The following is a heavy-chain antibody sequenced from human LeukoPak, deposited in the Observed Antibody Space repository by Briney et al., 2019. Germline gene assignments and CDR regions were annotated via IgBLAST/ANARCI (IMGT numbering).Heavy chain of an antibody. D-gene: IGHD1-1*01. Sequence: GGSLRLSCAASGFTVSSNYMSWVRQAPGKGLEWVSVIYSGGSTYYADSVKGRFTISRDNSKNTLYLQMNSLRAEDTAVYYCARDLRTQTTPYYYYYYMDVWGKGTTVTISS. V-gene: IGHV3-53*01. CDR3: ARDLRTQTTPYYYYYYMDV. CDR1: GFTVSSNY. CDR2: IYSGGST. J-gene: IGHJ6*03.